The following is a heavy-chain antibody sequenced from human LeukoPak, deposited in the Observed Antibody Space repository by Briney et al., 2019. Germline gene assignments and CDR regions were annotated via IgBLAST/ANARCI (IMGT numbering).Heavy chain of an antibody. D-gene: IGHD3-3*01. V-gene: IGHV3-23*01. CDR1: GFNFYNYA. CDR2: ISASGGNT. CDR3: AKSSLLEWLSRHSWFDS. J-gene: IGHJ5*01. Sequence: PGASLRLSCAASGFNFYNYAMSWVRQAPGKGLEWVSGISASGGNTYYSDSVKGRFTISRDNSKNTLYLQMNSLRVEDTAVFHCAKSSLLEWLSRHSWFDSWGQGTLVTVSS.